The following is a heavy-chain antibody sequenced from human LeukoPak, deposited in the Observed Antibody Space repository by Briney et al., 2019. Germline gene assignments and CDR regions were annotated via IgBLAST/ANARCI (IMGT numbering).Heavy chain of an antibody. CDR2: TTSGSDYI. CDR3: ARENYYDGSGYYTYYHYKDV. Sequence: GGSLRLSCAGSGFSFSGYGISWVRLAPGKGLEWVSSTTSGSDYIHYADSVKGRLITSRDNAKNSVYLQMNSLRAEDTAVYYCARENYYDGSGYYTYYHYKDVWGKGATVTVSS. CDR1: GFSFSGYG. J-gene: IGHJ6*03. V-gene: IGHV3-21*01. D-gene: IGHD3-22*01.